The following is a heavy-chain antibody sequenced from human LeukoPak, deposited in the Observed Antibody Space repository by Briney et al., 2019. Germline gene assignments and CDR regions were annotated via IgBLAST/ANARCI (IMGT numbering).Heavy chain of an antibody. CDR3: AREDSSGYLLH. CDR2: IWYDGSNK. CDR1: GFTFSSYG. J-gene: IGHJ4*02. D-gene: IGHD3-22*01. Sequence: PGGSLRLSCAASGFTFSSYGMHWVRQAPGKGLEWVAVIWYDGSNKYYADSVKSRFTISRDNSKNTLYLQMNSLRAEDTAVYYCAREDSSGYLLHWGQGTLVTVSS. V-gene: IGHV3-33*01.